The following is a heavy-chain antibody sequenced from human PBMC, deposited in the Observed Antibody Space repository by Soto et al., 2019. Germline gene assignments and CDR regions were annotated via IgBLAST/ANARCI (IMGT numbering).Heavy chain of an antibody. CDR1: GFTFSSYG. Sequence: GGSLRLSCAASGFTFSSYGMHWVRQAPGKGLEWVAVISYDGSNKYYADSVKGRFTISRDNSKNTLYLQMNSLRAEDTAVYYCAKEREDYYDPEWLLYGFPDYWGQGTLVTVSS. CDR2: ISYDGSNK. J-gene: IGHJ4*02. V-gene: IGHV3-30*18. CDR3: AKEREDYYDPEWLLYGFPDY. D-gene: IGHD3-3*01.